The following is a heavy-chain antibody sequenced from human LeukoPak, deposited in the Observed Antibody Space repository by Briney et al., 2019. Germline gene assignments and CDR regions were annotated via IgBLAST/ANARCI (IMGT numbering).Heavy chain of an antibody. CDR2: ISGSGGST. CDR3: ANLNYYDSSMED. CDR1: GFTFSSYA. J-gene: IGHJ4*02. D-gene: IGHD3-22*01. Sequence: GGSLRLSCAASGFTFSSYAMRWVRQAPGKGLEWVSAISGSGGSTYYADSVKGRFTISRDNSKNTLYLRMNSLRAEDTAVYYCANLNYYDSSMEDWGQGSLVTVSS. V-gene: IGHV3-23*01.